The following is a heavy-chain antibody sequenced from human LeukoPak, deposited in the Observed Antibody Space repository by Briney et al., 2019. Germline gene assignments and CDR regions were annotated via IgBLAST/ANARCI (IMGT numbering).Heavy chain of an antibody. CDR3: AXGXDYYGSGSPNWFDP. Sequence: SETLSLTCAVYGGSFSGYYWSWIRQPPGKGLEWIGEINHSGSTNYNPSLKSRVTISVDTSKNQFSLKLSSVTAADTAVYYCAXGXDYYGSGSPNWFDPWGQGTLVTVSS. CDR1: GGSFSGYY. D-gene: IGHD3-10*01. V-gene: IGHV4-34*01. CDR2: INHSGST. J-gene: IGHJ5*02.